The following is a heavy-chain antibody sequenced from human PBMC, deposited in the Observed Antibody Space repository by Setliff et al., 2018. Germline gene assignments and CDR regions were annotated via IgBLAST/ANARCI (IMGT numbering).Heavy chain of an antibody. CDR1: GGSTNNYH. V-gene: IGHV4-4*07. CDR3: ARGGYNGYAVFDD. CDR2: LYPNGNT. Sequence: SETLSLTCTVSGGSTNNYHWTWIRQPAGKGLEWIGRLYPNGNTNYNPSLKRRVNMSADSSKNNLSLRLSSVTAADTAVYYCARGGYNGYAVFDDWGQGALVTVSS. J-gene: IGHJ4*02. D-gene: IGHD5-12*01.